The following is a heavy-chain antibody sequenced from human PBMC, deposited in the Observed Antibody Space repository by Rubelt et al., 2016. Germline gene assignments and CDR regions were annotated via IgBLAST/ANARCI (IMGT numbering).Heavy chain of an antibody. CDR2: VSGSGTPM. Sequence: GLEWVSCVSGSGTPMYYADSVKARFTISRDNAKNSLYLQMNSLRVEDTAIYYCARRCDYFDYWGQGTLVPVSS. V-gene: IGHV3-11*01. CDR3: ARRCDYFDY. J-gene: IGHJ4*02.